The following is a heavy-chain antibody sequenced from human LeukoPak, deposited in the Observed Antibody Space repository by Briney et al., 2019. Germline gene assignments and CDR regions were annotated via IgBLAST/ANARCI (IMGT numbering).Heavy chain of an antibody. V-gene: IGHV7-4-1*02. CDR1: GYTFTSYA. Sequence: ASVTVSCKASGYTFTSYAMNWVRQAPGQGLEWMGWINTNTGNPTYAQGFTVRFVFSLDTSFSTAYLQISSLKAEDTAVYYCARVRPLHYYGDYDSLDAFDIWGQGTMVTVSS. CDR2: INTNTGNP. D-gene: IGHD4-17*01. CDR3: ARVRPLHYYGDYDSLDAFDI. J-gene: IGHJ3*02.